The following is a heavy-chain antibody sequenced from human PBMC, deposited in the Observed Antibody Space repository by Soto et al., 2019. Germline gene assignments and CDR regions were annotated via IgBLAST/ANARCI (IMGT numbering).Heavy chain of an antibody. J-gene: IGHJ4*02. CDR2: ISWNSGTI. Sequence: GGSLRLSCAASGFTFDDYAMHWVRQAPGKGLEWVSGISWNSGTIGYADSVKGRFTISRDNAKNSLYLQMNSLRAEDTALYYCAKDIYSGYAPRTKAFDYWGQGTLVTVSS. V-gene: IGHV3-9*01. CDR3: AKDIYSGYAPRTKAFDY. D-gene: IGHD5-12*01. CDR1: GFTFDDYA.